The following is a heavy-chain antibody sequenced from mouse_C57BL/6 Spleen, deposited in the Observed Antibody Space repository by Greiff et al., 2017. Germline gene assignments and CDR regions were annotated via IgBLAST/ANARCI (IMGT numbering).Heavy chain of an antibody. CDR1: GYTFTDYN. J-gene: IGHJ2*01. Sequence: EVQLQQSGPELVKPGASVKIPCKASGYTFTDYNMDWVKQSHGKSLEWIGDINPNNGGTIYTQKFKGKATLTVDKSSSTAYMELRSLTSEDTAVYYCARRLSSSYVGDYWGQGTTLTVSS. CDR3: ARRLSSSYVGDY. D-gene: IGHD1-1*01. CDR2: INPNNGGT. V-gene: IGHV1-18*01.